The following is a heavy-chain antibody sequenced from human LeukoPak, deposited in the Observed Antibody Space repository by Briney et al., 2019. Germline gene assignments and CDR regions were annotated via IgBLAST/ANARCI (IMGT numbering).Heavy chain of an antibody. CDR3: TTDHKWELLQHFDY. J-gene: IGHJ4*02. Sequence: GGSLRLSCAASGFTFNSYPMSWVRQAPGKGLEWVGRIKSKTDGGTTDYAAPVKGRFTISRDDSKNTLYLQMNSLKTEDTAVYYCTTDHKWELLQHFDYWGQGPLVTVSS. D-gene: IGHD1-26*01. CDR1: GFTFNSYP. V-gene: IGHV3-15*01. CDR2: IKSKTDGGTT.